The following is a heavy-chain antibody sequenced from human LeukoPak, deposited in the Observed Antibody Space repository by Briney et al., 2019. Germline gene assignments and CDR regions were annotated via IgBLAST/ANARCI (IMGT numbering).Heavy chain of an antibody. Sequence: ASVKVSCKASGYTFTSYGISWVRQASGQGLEWMGWISAYNGNTNYAQKLQGRVTMTTDTSTSTAYMELRSLRSDDTAVYYCARDDILTGYYNGLGIDYWGQGTLVTVSS. D-gene: IGHD3-9*01. J-gene: IGHJ4*02. CDR3: ARDDILTGYYNGLGIDY. CDR1: GYTFTSYG. V-gene: IGHV1-18*01. CDR2: ISAYNGNT.